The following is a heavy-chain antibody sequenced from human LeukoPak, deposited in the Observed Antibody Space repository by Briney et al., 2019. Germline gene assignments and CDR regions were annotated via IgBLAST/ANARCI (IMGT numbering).Heavy chain of an antibody. D-gene: IGHD6-6*01. CDR2: VEQDGDKK. Sequence: GGSLRLSCAASGFTFSRYQMTWGRQAPGEGLEWVAKVEQDGDKKYYVDSVEGRFTISRDNAKNSLYLEMNSLRVEDTAVYYCARLRSSSFYYYYMDVWGKGTTVTVSS. J-gene: IGHJ6*03. CDR3: ARLRSSSFYYYYMDV. V-gene: IGHV3-7*03. CDR1: GFTFSRYQ.